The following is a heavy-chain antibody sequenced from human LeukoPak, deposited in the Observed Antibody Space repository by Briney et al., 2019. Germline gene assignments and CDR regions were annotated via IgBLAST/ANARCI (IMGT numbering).Heavy chain of an antibody. CDR2: ISTYNGDT. J-gene: IGHJ5*02. D-gene: IGHD3-10*01. CDR1: GFIFTSYG. V-gene: IGHV1-18*01. CDR3: AINYYGSGSYLS. Sequence: GASVEVSCKASGFIFTSYGISWVRQAPGQGLEWMGWISTYNGDTKYAQKFQGRVTITRNTSISTAYMELSSLRSEDTAVYYCAINYYGSGSYLSWGQGTLVTVSS.